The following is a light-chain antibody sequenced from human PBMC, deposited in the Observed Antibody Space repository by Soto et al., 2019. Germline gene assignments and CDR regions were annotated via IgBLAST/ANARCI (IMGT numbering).Light chain of an antibody. CDR2: EVS. V-gene: IGLV2-14*01. CDR3: NSYTSSNTLV. J-gene: IGLJ1*01. Sequence: QSALTQPASVSGSPGQSIAISCTGTSSDVGGYNYVSWYQQHPDKAPKLMIYEVSNRPSGVSSRFSGSKSGNTASLTISGLQDEDEADYYCNSYTSSNTLVFGTGTKVTVL. CDR1: SSDVGGYNY.